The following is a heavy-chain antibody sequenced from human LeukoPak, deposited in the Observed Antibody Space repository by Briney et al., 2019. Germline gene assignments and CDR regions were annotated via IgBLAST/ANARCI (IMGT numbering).Heavy chain of an antibody. CDR1: GYTFTGYY. D-gene: IGHD3-3*01. CDR3: ARGAVLRFLEWLLEGDY. Sequence: ASVKVSCKASGYTFTGYYMHWVRQAPGQGLEWMGWIYPNSGGTNYAQKFQGRVTMTRDTSISTAYMELSRLRSDDTAVYYCARGAVLRFLEWLLEGDYWGQGTLVTVSS. J-gene: IGHJ4*02. V-gene: IGHV1-2*02. CDR2: IYPNSGGT.